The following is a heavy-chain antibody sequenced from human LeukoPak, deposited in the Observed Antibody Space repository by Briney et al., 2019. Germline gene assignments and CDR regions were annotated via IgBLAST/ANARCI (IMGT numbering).Heavy chain of an antibody. CDR1: GFTFSSYG. J-gene: IGHJ4*02. CDR2: ISYDGSNK. Sequence: GRSLRLSCAASGFTFSSYGMHWVRRAPGKGLEWVAVISYDGSNKYYADSVKGRFTISRDNSKNTLYLQMNSLRAEDTAVYYCAKDSIAVAGPGYYWGQGTLVTVSS. CDR3: AKDSIAVAGPGYY. D-gene: IGHD6-19*01. V-gene: IGHV3-30*18.